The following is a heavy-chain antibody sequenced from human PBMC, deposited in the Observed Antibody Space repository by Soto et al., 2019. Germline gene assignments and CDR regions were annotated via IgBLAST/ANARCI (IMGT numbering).Heavy chain of an antibody. CDR1: GYTFGNND. CDR3: ARAVSGGHSDY. CDR2: MNPNSGNT. Sequence: QVQLVQSGAEVKKPGASVKVSCKTSGYTFGNNDINWVRQAPGQGLEWMGWMNPNSGNTGYAHQFHGRVTMTRKTSINTAYMELSSLRSDDTAVYFCARAVSGGHSDYWGQGTLVTVSS. V-gene: IGHV1-8*01. D-gene: IGHD2-15*01. J-gene: IGHJ4*02.